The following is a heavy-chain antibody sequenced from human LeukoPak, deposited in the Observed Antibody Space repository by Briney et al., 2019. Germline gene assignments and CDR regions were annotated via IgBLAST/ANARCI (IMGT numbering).Heavy chain of an antibody. CDR3: ATGSQIREADF. J-gene: IGHJ4*02. CDR1: GFSISDYY. CDR2: ISGGSEYI. Sequence: NPGGSLRLSCAASGFSISDYYMGWIRQGPGKGLEWLSYISGGSEYISYADSVKGRFTISRDNAKQSLSLQMNSLRAGDTAMYYCATGSQIREADFWGQGTLVTVSS. V-gene: IGHV3-11*01. D-gene: IGHD3-10*01.